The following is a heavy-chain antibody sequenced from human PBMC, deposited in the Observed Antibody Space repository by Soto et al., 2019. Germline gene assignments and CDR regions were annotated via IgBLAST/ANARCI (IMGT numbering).Heavy chain of an antibody. CDR3: ARLMGATTFDY. CDR1: GGSISSGGYY. D-gene: IGHD1-26*01. J-gene: IGHJ4*02. V-gene: IGHV4-31*03. Sequence: SETLSLTCTVSGGSISSGGYYWSWIRRHPGKGLEWIGYIYYSGSTYYNPSLKSRVTISVDTSKNQFSLKLSSVTAADTAVYYCARLMGATTFDYWGQGTLVTVSS. CDR2: IYYSGST.